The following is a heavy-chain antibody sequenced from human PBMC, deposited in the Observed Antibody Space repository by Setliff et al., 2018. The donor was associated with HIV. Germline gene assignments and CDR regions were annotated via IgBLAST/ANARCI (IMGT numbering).Heavy chain of an antibody. CDR2: IYHSGSS. Sequence: SETLSLTCAVSGGSIRSSNWWSWVRQPPGKGLEWIGEIYHSGSSNYNPSLKSRVTISVDKSKNQFSLKMSTVTAADTAVYYCARGGATGTTRLDYWGQGTLVTVSS. D-gene: IGHD1-7*01. CDR3: ARGGATGTTRLDY. CDR1: GGSIRSSNW. V-gene: IGHV4-4*02. J-gene: IGHJ4*02.